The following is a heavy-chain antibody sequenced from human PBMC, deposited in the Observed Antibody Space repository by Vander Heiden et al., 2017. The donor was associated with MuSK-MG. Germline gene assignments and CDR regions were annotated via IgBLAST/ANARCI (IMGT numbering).Heavy chain of an antibody. J-gene: IGHJ3*01. CDR2: IYPGDSDT. V-gene: IGHV5-51*01. CDR1: GYRFTNYW. CDR3: ARAPTYQWLYGGPSDF. D-gene: IGHD6-19*01. Sequence: KGSGYRFTNYWIAWVRQMPGKGLEWMGIIYPGDSDTKYSPSFQGQVTISADESISTAYLQWSSLKASDTAMYYCARAPTYQWLYGGPSDFWGHGTMVTVYS.